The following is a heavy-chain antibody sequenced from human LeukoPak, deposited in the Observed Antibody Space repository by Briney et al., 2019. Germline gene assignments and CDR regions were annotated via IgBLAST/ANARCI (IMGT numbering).Heavy chain of an antibody. CDR2: INSDGSST. CDR3: ARGKYGSGSSRQSY. J-gene: IGHJ4*02. Sequence: PGGSLRLSCAASGFTFSSYWMHWVRQAPGKGLVWVSRINSDGSSTSYADSVKGRFTISRDNAKNTLYLQMNSLRSDDTAVYYCARGKYGSGSSRQSYWGQGTLVTVSS. D-gene: IGHD3-10*01. V-gene: IGHV3-74*01. CDR1: GFTFSSYW.